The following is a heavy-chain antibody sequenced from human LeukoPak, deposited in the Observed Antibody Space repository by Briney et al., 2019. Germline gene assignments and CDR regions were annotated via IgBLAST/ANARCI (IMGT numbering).Heavy chain of an antibody. Sequence: PGGSLRLSCAASGFTFSSYGMSWVRQAPGKGLEWVSAISGSGGSTYYADSVKGRFTISRDNSKNTLYLQMNSLRAEDTAVYYCAKDRSEHTEFDYWGQGTLVTVSS. CDR2: ISGSGGST. CDR3: AKDRSEHTEFDY. J-gene: IGHJ4*02. CDR1: GFTFSSYG. V-gene: IGHV3-23*01.